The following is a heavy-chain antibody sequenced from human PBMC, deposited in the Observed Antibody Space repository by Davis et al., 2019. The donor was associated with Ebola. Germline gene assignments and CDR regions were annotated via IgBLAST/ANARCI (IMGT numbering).Heavy chain of an antibody. Sequence: MPSETLSLTCSVTGGSVSSDVYSWNWIRQSPGKGLEWIGFVYNRDTTNYNPSLNGRVTISKDTSKNQFSLRLSSVTAADTALYYCARVTISIFGVYSYYHMDVWGKGTAVTVSS. V-gene: IGHV4-61*08. D-gene: IGHD3-3*02. J-gene: IGHJ6*03. CDR3: ARVTISIFGVYSYYHMDV. CDR1: GGSVSSDVYS. CDR2: VYNRDTT.